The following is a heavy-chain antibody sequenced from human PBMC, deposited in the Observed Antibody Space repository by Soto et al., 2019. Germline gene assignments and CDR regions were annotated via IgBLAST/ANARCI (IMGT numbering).Heavy chain of an antibody. Sequence: ASVKVSCKASGYTFTSYYMHWVRQAPGQGLEWMGIINPSGGSTSYAQKFQGRVTMTRDTSMSTVYMELSSLRSEDTAVYYCARGRCSSTSCYAKLPYYYYSGLDVWGQGTTVTVSS. CDR1: GYTFTSYY. J-gene: IGHJ6*02. CDR3: ARGRCSSTSCYAKLPYYYYSGLDV. CDR2: INPSGGST. D-gene: IGHD2-2*01. V-gene: IGHV1-46*01.